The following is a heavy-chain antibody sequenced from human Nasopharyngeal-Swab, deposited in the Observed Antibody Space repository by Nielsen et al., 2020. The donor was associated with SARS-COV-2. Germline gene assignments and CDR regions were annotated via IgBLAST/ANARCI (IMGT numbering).Heavy chain of an antibody. D-gene: IGHD2-15*01. CDR1: GYTFTSYG. J-gene: IGHJ4*02. CDR2: ISAYNGNT. V-gene: IGHV1-18*01. Sequence: ASVKVSCKASGYTFTSYGISWVRQAPGQGLEWMGWISAYNGNTNYAQKLQGRVTMTTDTSTSTAYMELRSLRSDDTAVYYCARVAAVGSCSGGSCYHLDYWGQGTLVTVSS. CDR3: ARVAAVGSCSGGSCYHLDY.